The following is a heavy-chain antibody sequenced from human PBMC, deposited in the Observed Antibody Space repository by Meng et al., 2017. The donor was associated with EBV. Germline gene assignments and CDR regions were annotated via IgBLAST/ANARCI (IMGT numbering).Heavy chain of an antibody. CDR1: ESTFTSAW. V-gene: IGHV3-15*01. Sequence: VQLGVAGVGLVNPGAPLQLSCAAAESTFTSAWVNWVRQAPGKGLEWVGRIRSQVDGRTADYSAPVKGRFTISRDDSKHTLYLQMNSLKIEDSAVYYCTTDEGGSRFWGQGTLVTVSS. J-gene: IGHJ4*02. D-gene: IGHD1-26*01. CDR3: TTDEGGSRF. CDR2: IRSQVDGRTA.